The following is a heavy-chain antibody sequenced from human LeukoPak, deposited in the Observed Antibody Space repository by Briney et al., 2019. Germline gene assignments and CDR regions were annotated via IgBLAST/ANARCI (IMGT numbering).Heavy chain of an antibody. CDR1: GFTFNSYW. V-gene: IGHV3-74*01. CDR2: INSDGSST. CDR3: ARVWYYDILTGYSPFDY. J-gene: IGHJ4*02. D-gene: IGHD3-9*01. Sequence: PGGSLRLSCAASGFTFNSYWMHWVRQAPGKGLVWVSRINSDGSSTSYADSVKGRFTISRDNAKNTLYLHMNSLRAEDTAVYYCARVWYYDILTGYSPFDYWGQGTLVTVSS.